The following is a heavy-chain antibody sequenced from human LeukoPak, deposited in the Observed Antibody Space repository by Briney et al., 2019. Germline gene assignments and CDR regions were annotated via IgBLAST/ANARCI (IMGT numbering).Heavy chain of an antibody. D-gene: IGHD2-2*01. CDR3: ARDRANRGKDIVVVPAATFDY. CDR2: ISYDGSNK. Sequence: PGGSLRLSCAASGFTFSSYAMHWVRQAPGKGLEGVAIISYDGSNKYYADSVKGRFTISRDNSKNTLYLQMNSLRAEDTAVYYCARDRANRGKDIVVVPAATFDYWGQGTLVTVSS. CDR1: GFTFSSYA. V-gene: IGHV3-30-3*01. J-gene: IGHJ4*02.